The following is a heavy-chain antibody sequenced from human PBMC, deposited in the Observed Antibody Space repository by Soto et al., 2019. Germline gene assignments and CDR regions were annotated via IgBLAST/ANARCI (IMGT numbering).Heavy chain of an antibody. Sequence: SEILSLTCTVSGGSISSGGYYWSWIRQHPGKGLEWIGYIYYSGSTYYNPSLKSRVTISVDTSKNQFSLKLSSVTAADTAVYYCARAPNYDSWSGSYYYGMDVWGQGTTVNVSS. CDR1: GGSISSGGYY. J-gene: IGHJ6*02. V-gene: IGHV4-31*03. CDR2: IYYSGST. CDR3: ARAPNYDSWSGSYYYGMDV. D-gene: IGHD3-3*01.